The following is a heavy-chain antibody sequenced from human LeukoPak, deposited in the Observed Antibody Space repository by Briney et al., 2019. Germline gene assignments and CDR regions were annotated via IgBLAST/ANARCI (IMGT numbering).Heavy chain of an antibody. CDR2: IYYSGST. J-gene: IGHJ4*02. D-gene: IGHD4-23*01. V-gene: IGHV4-39*06. CDR3: ARDRGTVVPHYFDY. Sequence: PSETLSLTCTVSGGSISSSSYYWGWIRQPPGKGLEWIGSIYYSGSTYYNPSLKSRVTISVDTSKNQFPLKLSSVTAADTAVYYCARDRGTVVPHYFDYWGQGTLVTVSS. CDR1: GGSISSSSYY.